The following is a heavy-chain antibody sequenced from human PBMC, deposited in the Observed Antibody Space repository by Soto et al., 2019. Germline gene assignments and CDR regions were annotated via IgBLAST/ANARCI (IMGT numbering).Heavy chain of an antibody. Sequence: AKVSWKGSGYTFTSYAISWVRQAPGQGLEWMGWISAYNGNTNYAQKLQGRVTMTTDTSASTPYMELSSLRSEDTAVYYCARGGYFDSSNYLAYWGLGTLVTVSS. CDR2: ISAYNGNT. CDR3: ARGGYFDSSNYLAY. CDR1: GYTFTSYA. V-gene: IGHV1-18*01. D-gene: IGHD3-22*01. J-gene: IGHJ4*02.